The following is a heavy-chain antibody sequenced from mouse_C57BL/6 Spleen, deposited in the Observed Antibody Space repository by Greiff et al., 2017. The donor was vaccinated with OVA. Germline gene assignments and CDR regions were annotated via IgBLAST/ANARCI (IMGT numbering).Heavy chain of an antibody. CDR2: ISSGGDYI. D-gene: IGHD2-4*01. V-gene: IGHV5-9-1*02. Sequence: EVQGVESGEGLVKPGGSLKLSCAASGFTFSSYAMSWVRQTPEKRLEWVAYISSGGDYIYYADTVKGRFTISRDNARNTLYLQMSSLKSEDTAMYYCTRDRDYASMDYWGQGTSVTVSS. CDR3: TRDRDYASMDY. J-gene: IGHJ4*01. CDR1: GFTFSSYA.